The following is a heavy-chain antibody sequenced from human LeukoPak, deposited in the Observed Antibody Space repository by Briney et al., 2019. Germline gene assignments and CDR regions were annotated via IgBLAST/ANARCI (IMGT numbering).Heavy chain of an antibody. CDR1: GFTFSSYW. Sequence: GGSLRLSCAAPGFTFSSYWISWVRQAPGKGLEWVANIKQDGSEKYYVDSVKGRFTISRDNAKNSLYLQMNSLRAEDTAVYYCARDDCSSISCYHNWFDPWGQGTLVTVSS. CDR3: ARDDCSSISCYHNWFDP. CDR2: IKQDGSEK. J-gene: IGHJ5*02. D-gene: IGHD2-2*01. V-gene: IGHV3-7*01.